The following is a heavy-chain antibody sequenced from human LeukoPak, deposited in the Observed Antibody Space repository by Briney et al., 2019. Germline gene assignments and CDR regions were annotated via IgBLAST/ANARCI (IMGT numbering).Heavy chain of an antibody. CDR3: ASGGGELPYTPIDY. V-gene: IGHV4-39*07. CDR2: IYYSGST. D-gene: IGHD1-26*01. CDR1: DGSISSSSYY. J-gene: IGHJ4*02. Sequence: SETLSLTCTVSDGSISSSSYYWGWIRQPPGKGLEWIGYIYYSGSTYYNPSLKSRVTMSVDTSKNQFSLKLSSVTAVDTAVYYCASGGGELPYTPIDYWGQGTLVTVSS.